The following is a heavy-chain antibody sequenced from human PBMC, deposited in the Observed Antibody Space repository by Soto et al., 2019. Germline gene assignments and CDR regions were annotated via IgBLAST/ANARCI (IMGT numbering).Heavy chain of an antibody. J-gene: IGHJ5*02. Sequence: GGSLRLSCAASGFTFSDYAMNWVRQAPGKGLEWVSSISGSGITTYYADSVKGRFTISRDNSKNTLYLQMNSLRAEDTAIYYCANGRFLEWLLPDNWFDPWGQGALVTASS. V-gene: IGHV3-23*01. CDR1: GFTFSDYA. CDR3: ANGRFLEWLLPDNWFDP. D-gene: IGHD3-3*01. CDR2: ISGSGITT.